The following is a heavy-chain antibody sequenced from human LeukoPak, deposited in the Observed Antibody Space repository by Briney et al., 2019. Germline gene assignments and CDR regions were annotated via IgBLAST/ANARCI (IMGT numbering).Heavy chain of an antibody. CDR2: IYYSGST. V-gene: IGHV4-39*07. D-gene: IGHD3-16*02. CDR3: ARVHLSDDYRLDY. CDR1: GGSIDSSSYY. J-gene: IGHJ4*02. Sequence: SETLSLTCTVSGGSIDSSSYYWGWIRQPPGKGLEWIGSIYYSGSTYYNPSLKSRVTISVDTSKNQFSLKLSSVTAADTAVYYCARVHLSDDYRLDYWGQGTLVTVSS.